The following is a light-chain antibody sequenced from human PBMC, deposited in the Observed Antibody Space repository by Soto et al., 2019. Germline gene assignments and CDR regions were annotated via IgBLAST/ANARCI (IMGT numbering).Light chain of an antibody. Sequence: DIQMTQSPSSLSASLGDRVTITCRASQGIDIYLAWFQHRPGKVPKLLIYAASTLKSGVPSRFSRSGSGTDFTLTISSLQPEDVATYYCQKYNSAPLTFGGGTREEIK. V-gene: IGKV1-27*01. CDR3: QKYNSAPLT. CDR2: AAS. J-gene: IGKJ4*01. CDR1: QGIDIY.